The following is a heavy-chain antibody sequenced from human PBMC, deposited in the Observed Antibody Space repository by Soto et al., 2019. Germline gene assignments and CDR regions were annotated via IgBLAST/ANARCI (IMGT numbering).Heavy chain of an antibody. CDR2: IYYSGST. CDR1: GGSISSGGYY. CDR3: ARAGGISGSYYYIDYYYYYGMDV. J-gene: IGHJ6*02. Sequence: QVQLQESGPGLVKPSQTLSLTCTVSGGSISSGGYYWSWIRQHPGKGLEWIGYIYYSGSTYYNPSLKSRVTISVDTSKNQFSLKLSSVTAADTAVYYCARAGGISGSYYYIDYYYYYGMDVWGQGTTVTVSS. D-gene: IGHD1-26*01. V-gene: IGHV4-31*03.